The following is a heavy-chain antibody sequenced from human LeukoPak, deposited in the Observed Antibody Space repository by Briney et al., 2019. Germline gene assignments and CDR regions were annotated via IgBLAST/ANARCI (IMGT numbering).Heavy chain of an antibody. CDR2: INTDGTST. V-gene: IGHV3-74*01. Sequence: GGSLRLSCVASGFSFRNYWMYWVSQAPGKGLVWVSHINTDGTSTNYADSVKGRFTVSRDNAKKTLYLQMNTLRVEDTAVYYCARDLWLGDYWGQGTLVTVSS. J-gene: IGHJ4*02. CDR3: ARDLWLGDY. D-gene: IGHD6-19*01. CDR1: GFSFRNYW.